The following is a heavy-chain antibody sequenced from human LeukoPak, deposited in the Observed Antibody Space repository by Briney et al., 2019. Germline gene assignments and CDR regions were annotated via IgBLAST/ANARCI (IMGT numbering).Heavy chain of an antibody. CDR3: ARVIYGQSTVAGADDAFDI. V-gene: IGHV1-18*01. CDR2: ISAYNGNT. Sequence: ASVKVSCKASGYTFTSYGISWVRQAPGQGLEWMGWISAYNGNTNYAQKLQGRVTMTTDTSTSTAYMELRSLRSDDTAVYYCARVIYGQSTVAGADDAFDIWGQGTMVTVSS. CDR1: GYTFTSYG. J-gene: IGHJ3*02. D-gene: IGHD6-19*01.